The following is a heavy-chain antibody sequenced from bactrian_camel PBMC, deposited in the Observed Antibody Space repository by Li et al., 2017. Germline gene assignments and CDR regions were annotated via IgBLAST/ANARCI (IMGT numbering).Heavy chain of an antibody. J-gene: IGHJ6*01. D-gene: IGHD4*01. CDR2: IDSDGK. Sequence: HVQLVESGGGSVRAGESLRLSCAVSAPTYGVNRLGWFRRAPGKDREGVAHIDSDGKWYAESLKGRSTISTDDANNTLDLQIDSLQPEDTAMYYCAAGFTIAEVPSSDDFAVWGRGTQVTVS. CDR3: AAGFTIAEVPSSDDFAV. V-gene: IGHV3S55*01. CDR1: APTYGVNR.